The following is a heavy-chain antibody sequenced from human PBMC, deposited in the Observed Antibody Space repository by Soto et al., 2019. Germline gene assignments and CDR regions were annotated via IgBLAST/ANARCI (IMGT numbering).Heavy chain of an antibody. D-gene: IGHD5-18*01. CDR3: ATGGHNDGYNFYPGMDV. V-gene: IGHV1-69*01. CDR1: GGIFTNNA. Sequence: QVQVVQSGAEVKKPGSSVKVSCKVSGGIFTNNAISWVRQAPGQGLEWLGGVIPLFDTAYYSQIFRGRLRLSADGATTTAYMERSGLTSADPAVYFCATGGHNDGYNFYPGMDVWGQGTTVPVS. J-gene: IGHJ6*02. CDR2: VIPLFDTA.